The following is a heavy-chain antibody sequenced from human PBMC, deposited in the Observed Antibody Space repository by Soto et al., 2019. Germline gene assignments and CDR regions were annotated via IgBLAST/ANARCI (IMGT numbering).Heavy chain of an antibody. D-gene: IGHD4-17*01. CDR3: ARHETLHGDYDY. J-gene: IGHJ4*02. Sequence: GGSLRLSCAASGFTFSSYAMSWVRQAPGKGLEWVSAISGSGGSTYYADSVKGRFTISRDNSKNTLYLQMNSLRAEDTAVYYCARHETLHGDYDYWGQGTLVTVSS. CDR2: ISGSGGST. CDR1: GFTFSSYA. V-gene: IGHV3-23*01.